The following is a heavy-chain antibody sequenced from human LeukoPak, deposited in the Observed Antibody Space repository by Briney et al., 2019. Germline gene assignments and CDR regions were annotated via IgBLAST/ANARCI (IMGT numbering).Heavy chain of an antibody. J-gene: IGHJ6*03. CDR1: GGSISSYY. Sequence: SETLSLTCTVSGGSISSYYWSWIWQPAGKGLEWIGRIYTSGSTNYNPSLKSRVTMSVDTSKNQFSLKLSSVTAADTAVYYCARGVVVAALCYMDVWGKGTTATVSS. CDR2: IYTSGST. D-gene: IGHD2-15*01. CDR3: ARGVVVAALCYMDV. V-gene: IGHV4-4*07.